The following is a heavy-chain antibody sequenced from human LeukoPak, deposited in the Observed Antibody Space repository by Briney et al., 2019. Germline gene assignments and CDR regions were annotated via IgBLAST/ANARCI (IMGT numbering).Heavy chain of an antibody. CDR2: INPNSGGT. CDR3: ASSPPGYCSGGSCYPFDY. V-gene: IGHV1-2*02. Sequence: ASVKVSCKASGYTFTGYYMHWVRQAPGQGLEWMGWINPNSGGTNYAQKFQGRVTMTRDTSISTAYMELSSVTAADTAVYYCASSPPGYCSGGSCYPFDYWGQGTLVTVSS. CDR1: GYTFTGYY. J-gene: IGHJ4*02. D-gene: IGHD2-15*01.